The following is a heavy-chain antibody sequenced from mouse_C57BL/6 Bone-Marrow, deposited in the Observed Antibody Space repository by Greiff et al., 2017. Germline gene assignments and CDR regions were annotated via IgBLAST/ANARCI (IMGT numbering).Heavy chain of an antibody. CDR2: IDPENGDP. Sequence: VQLQQSGAELVRPGASVKLSCTASGFNIKDDYMHWVKQRPEQGLEWIGWIDPENGDPEYASKFQGKATITADTSSNTAYLQLSSLTSEDTAVYYCTTPTYTPNGGQGTTLTVSS. V-gene: IGHV14-4*01. D-gene: IGHD5-5*01. J-gene: IGHJ2*01. CDR1: GFNIKDDY. CDR3: TTPTYTPN.